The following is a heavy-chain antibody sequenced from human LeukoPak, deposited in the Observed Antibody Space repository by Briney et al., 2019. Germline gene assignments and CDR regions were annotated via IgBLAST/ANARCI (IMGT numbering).Heavy chain of an antibody. J-gene: IGHJ4*02. V-gene: IGHV4-59*08. CDR2: IYHSGST. CDR1: GDSISSYY. D-gene: IGHD6-19*01. Sequence: SGTLSLTCTVSGDSISSYYWSWIRQPPGKGLEWIGYIYHSGSTNYNPSLKSRLTISIDTSKNQFSLKLSTVTAADTAVYYCARHRDSSGWPNYFDYWGQGTLVTVSS. CDR3: ARHRDSSGWPNYFDY.